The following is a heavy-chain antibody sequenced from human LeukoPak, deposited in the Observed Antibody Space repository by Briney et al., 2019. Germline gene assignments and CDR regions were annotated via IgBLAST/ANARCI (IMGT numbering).Heavy chain of an antibody. D-gene: IGHD2-2*01. Sequence: GGSLRLSCAASGFTFSSYSMNWVRQAPGKGLEWVSSISSSSSYIYYADSVKGRFTISRDNAKNSLYLQMDSLRAEDTAVYYCARDGSIVVVPAAKGYRDVWGKGTTVTVSS. CDR2: ISSSSSYI. J-gene: IGHJ6*03. CDR3: ARDGSIVVVPAAKGYRDV. V-gene: IGHV3-21*01. CDR1: GFTFSSYS.